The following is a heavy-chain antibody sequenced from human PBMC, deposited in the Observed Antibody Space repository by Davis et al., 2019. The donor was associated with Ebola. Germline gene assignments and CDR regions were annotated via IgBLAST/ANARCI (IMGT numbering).Heavy chain of an antibody. CDR2: ITSSGNGK. D-gene: IGHD5-24*01. Sequence: PGGSLRLSCAASGFTFSSYSMSWIRQAPAFSPHLFSYITSSGNGKYYADSVKGRFTISRDNAKNSLYLQMNSLRAEDTALYYCAKGDMMATTGGNDYWGQGTLVTVSS. J-gene: IGHJ4*02. V-gene: IGHV3-48*04. CDR1: GFTFSSYS. CDR3: AKGDMMATTGGNDY.